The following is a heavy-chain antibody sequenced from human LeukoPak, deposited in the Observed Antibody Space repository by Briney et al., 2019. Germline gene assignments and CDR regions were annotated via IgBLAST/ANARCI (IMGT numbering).Heavy chain of an antibody. V-gene: IGHV1-18*03. CDR3: TRGAKLRFYGSGTYYTSLPFDP. J-gene: IGHJ5*02. CDR1: GYTVTSYG. D-gene: IGHD3-10*01. CDR2: ISAYNGNT. Sequence: ASVKVSCKASGYTVTSYGISWVRQAPGQGLEWMGWISAYNGNTNYAQKLQGRVTMTTDTSTSTAYMELRSLRSDDMAIYFCTRGAKLRFYGSGTYYTSLPFDPWGQGTLVTVSS.